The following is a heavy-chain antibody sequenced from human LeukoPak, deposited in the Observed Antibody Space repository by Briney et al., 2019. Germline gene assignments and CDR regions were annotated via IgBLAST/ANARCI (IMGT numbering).Heavy chain of an antibody. Sequence: GGSLRPSCAASGFTFSTYWMHWARQDPGKGLVWVSRINSDGSNTIYADSVKGRFTISRDNAKNSLYLQMNSLRAEDTAVYYCAKQPGGAGGVIDYWGQGTLVTVSS. V-gene: IGHV3-74*01. D-gene: IGHD1-14*01. CDR3: AKQPGGAGGVIDY. CDR1: GFTFSTYW. CDR2: INSDGSNT. J-gene: IGHJ4*02.